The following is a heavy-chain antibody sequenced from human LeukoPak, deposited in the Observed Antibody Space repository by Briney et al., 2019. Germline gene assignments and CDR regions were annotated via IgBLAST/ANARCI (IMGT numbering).Heavy chain of an antibody. V-gene: IGHV1-69*13. CDR2: IIPIFGTA. J-gene: IGHJ6*03. CDR3: ARGVRRPAPIYSSSLDFGSKYYYYMDV. Sequence: SVKVSCKASGDTFSSYAISWVRQAPGQGLEWMGGIIPIFGTASYAQKFQGRVTITADESTSTAYMELSSLRSEDTAVYYCARGVRRPAPIYSSSLDFGSKYYYYMDVWGKGTTVTVSS. D-gene: IGHD6-6*01. CDR1: GDTFSSYA.